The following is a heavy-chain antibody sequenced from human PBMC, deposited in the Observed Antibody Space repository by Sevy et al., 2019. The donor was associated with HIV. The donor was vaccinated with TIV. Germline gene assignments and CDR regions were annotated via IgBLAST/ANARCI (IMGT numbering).Heavy chain of an antibody. CDR1: GFTVNTNY. D-gene: IGHD2-15*01. CDR2: IYSGGST. Sequence: GGSLRLSCTASGFTVNTNYMSWVRQAPEKGLEWVSVIYSGGSTYYEESVKGGLTTSSDNSKNTVYLQMNSLRAEDTTVYYCARFSGGSKGTAFDYWGQGTLVTVSS. CDR3: ARFSGGSKGTAFDY. V-gene: IGHV3-53*01. J-gene: IGHJ4*02.